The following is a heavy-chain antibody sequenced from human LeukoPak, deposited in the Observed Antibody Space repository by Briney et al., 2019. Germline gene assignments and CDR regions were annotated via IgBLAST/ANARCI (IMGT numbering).Heavy chain of an antibody. Sequence: GGSLRLSCAVSEFTFSSYWMSWVRQTPGKGLEWVANIKQDGSEKNYVDSVKGRLTISRDNAKNSLYLQMNSLRAEDTAVYYCARDKTYDFWSNYRYYYYYYMDVWGKGTTVTVSS. V-gene: IGHV3-7*01. D-gene: IGHD3-3*01. J-gene: IGHJ6*03. CDR2: IKQDGSEK. CDR3: ARDKTYDFWSNYRYYYYYYMDV. CDR1: EFTFSSYW.